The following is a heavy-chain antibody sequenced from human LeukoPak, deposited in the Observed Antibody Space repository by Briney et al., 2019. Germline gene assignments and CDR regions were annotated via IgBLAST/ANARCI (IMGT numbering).Heavy chain of an antibody. CDR1: GFTFSSYW. Sequence: PGGSLRLSCAASGFTFSSYWMSWVRQAPGKGLEGVAHIKQDGSEKYYVDSVKGRFTISRGNAKNSLYLQMNSLRAEDTAVYYCARDARYFDWLLSRYFDYWGQGTLVTVSS. CDR2: IKQDGSEK. J-gene: IGHJ4*02. D-gene: IGHD3-9*01. V-gene: IGHV3-7*01. CDR3: ARDARYFDWLLSRYFDY.